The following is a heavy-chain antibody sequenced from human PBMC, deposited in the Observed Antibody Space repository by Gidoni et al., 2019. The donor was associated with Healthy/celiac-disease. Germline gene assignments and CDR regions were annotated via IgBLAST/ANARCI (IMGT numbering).Heavy chain of an antibody. D-gene: IGHD3-22*01. CDR3: ARVATYYYDSSSPSWFDP. V-gene: IGHV3-21*01. CDR2: ISSSSSYI. Sequence: EVQRVESAGGLVRPGGSLRLSWAASGFTISRNSMNWVRQAPGKGLEWVSSISSSSSYIYYADAVKARFTISRDNAKNSLYLQMNSLRAEDTAVYYCARVATYYYDSSSPSWFDPWGQGTLVTVSS. CDR1: GFTISRNS. J-gene: IGHJ5*02.